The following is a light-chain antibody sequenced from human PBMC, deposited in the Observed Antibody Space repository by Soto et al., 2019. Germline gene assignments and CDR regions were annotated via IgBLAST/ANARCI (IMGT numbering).Light chain of an antibody. CDR3: QQSYSTLIT. Sequence: EIVLTQSPATLSLSPGERATLSCRASQSVSSYLAWYQQKPGQAPRLLIYDASTRATGIPARFSGSGSGTDFTLTISSLEPEDFATYYCQQSYSTLITFGQGTRLEIK. J-gene: IGKJ5*01. CDR1: QSVSSY. V-gene: IGKV3-11*01. CDR2: DAS.